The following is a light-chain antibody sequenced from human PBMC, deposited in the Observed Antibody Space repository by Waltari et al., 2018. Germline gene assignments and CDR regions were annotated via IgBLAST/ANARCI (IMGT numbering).Light chain of an antibody. CDR3: SSYTISSTYV. J-gene: IGLJ1*01. CDR1: SSDVGGSNY. V-gene: IGLV2-14*03. Sequence: QSALTQPASVSGSPGQSITISCTGTSSDVGGSNYVSWYQQHPGKAPKLMIYDVSNRPSGVADRFSVSKSGTTASLTISGLQTEDEADYYCSSYTISSTYVFGTGTKVTVL. CDR2: DVS.